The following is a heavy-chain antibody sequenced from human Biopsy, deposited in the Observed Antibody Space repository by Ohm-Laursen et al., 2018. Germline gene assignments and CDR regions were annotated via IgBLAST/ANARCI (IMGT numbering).Heavy chain of an antibody. Sequence: SDTLSLTCTVSGSSISNNNYYWGWIRQPPGKGLEWIGSIFYRGSTHYKPSPKSRVNISVDTSKNQFSLKLNSVTAADTAVYYCARDYDTSGYYYVSWGQGTLVTVSS. J-gene: IGHJ5*02. CDR1: GSSISNNNYY. V-gene: IGHV4-39*01. D-gene: IGHD3-22*01. CDR3: ARDYDTSGYYYVS. CDR2: IFYRGST.